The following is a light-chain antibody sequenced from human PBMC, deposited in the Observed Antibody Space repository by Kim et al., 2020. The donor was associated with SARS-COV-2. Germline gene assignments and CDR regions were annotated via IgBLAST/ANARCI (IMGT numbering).Light chain of an antibody. Sequence: NYASWYQQRPGQSPLLVIYRDDKRPSGIPERFSGSTSGNTATLTISGTQPMDEADYYCQAWDNSTVVFGGGTQLTVL. CDR3: QAWDNSTVV. V-gene: IGLV3-1*01. J-gene: IGLJ3*02. CDR2: RDD. CDR1: NY.